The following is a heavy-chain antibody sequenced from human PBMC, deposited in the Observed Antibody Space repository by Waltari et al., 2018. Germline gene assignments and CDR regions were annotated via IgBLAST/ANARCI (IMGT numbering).Heavy chain of an antibody. Sequence: QVQLVQSGAEVKKPGASVKVSCKASGYTFTSYDINWVRQATGQGLEWMGWMNPNSGNTGYEQKFQGRVTITRNTSISTAYMELSSLRSEDTAVYYCARGKRATIFGVVIGAIGYWGQGTLVTVSS. D-gene: IGHD3-3*01. V-gene: IGHV1-8*03. CDR2: MNPNSGNT. CDR1: GYTFTSYD. CDR3: ARGKRATIFGVVIGAIGY. J-gene: IGHJ4*02.